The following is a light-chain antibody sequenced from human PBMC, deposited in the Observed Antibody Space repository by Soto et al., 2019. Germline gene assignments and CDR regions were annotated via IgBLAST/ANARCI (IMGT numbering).Light chain of an antibody. Sequence: DFQMTQSPSSLSTSVGDRVTITCRASQGISSYVAWYHQKPGKVPKLLIYAASTLQSGVPSRFSGSGSGTDFTLTISSLQPEDGATYYCQKYNSAPIPFGQGTRLAIK. V-gene: IGKV1-27*01. J-gene: IGKJ5*01. CDR1: QGISSY. CDR2: AAS. CDR3: QKYNSAPIP.